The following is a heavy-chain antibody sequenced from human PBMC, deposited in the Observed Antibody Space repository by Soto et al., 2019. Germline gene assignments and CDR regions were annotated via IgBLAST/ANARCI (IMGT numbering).Heavy chain of an antibody. D-gene: IGHD2-15*01. CDR1: GFTFSSYA. J-gene: IGHJ6*02. CDR2: ISYDGRNK. CDR3: VRDTAYCSGGTCYSSHDMVV. Sequence: QVQLVESGGGVVQPGRSLRLSGAASGFTFSSYAMHWVREAPGKGLEWVAVISYDGRNKYYADSVKGRFTISRDNSKNTLYLEMNSLRVEDTAVYHCVRDTAYCSGGTCYSSHDMVVWGQGTTVTVSS. V-gene: IGHV3-30*04.